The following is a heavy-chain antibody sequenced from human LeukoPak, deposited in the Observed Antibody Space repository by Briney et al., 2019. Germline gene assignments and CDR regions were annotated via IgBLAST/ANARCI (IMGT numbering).Heavy chain of an antibody. CDR1: GYSFTGHY. D-gene: IGHD3-10*01. CDR2: INPKSGGT. Sequence: ASVKVSCKASGYSFTGHYMHWVRQAPGQGLEWMGWINPKSGGTNYAQKFQGRVTMTRDTSISTAYMDMSSLRSDDTAVYYRARNLWFGESSDAFDMWGQGTMVTVSS. CDR3: ARNLWFGESSDAFDM. J-gene: IGHJ3*02. V-gene: IGHV1-2*02.